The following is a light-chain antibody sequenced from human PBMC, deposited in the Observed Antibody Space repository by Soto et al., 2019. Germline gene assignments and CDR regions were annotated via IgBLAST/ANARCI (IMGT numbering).Light chain of an antibody. CDR2: GAS. J-gene: IGKJ1*01. CDR3: QQHSKWPRT. CDR1: ESVSSN. Sequence: IGITQYPATLSVSSGERATLSCRASESVSSNLAWYQQKPGQAPRLLFYGASTRATDIPARFSGTGSGTEFTLTISSLQSEDFAVYYCQQHSKWPRTFGQGTKVDIK. V-gene: IGKV3-15*01.